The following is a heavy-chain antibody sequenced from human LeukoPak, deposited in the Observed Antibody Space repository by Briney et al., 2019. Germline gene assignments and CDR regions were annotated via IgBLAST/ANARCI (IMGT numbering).Heavy chain of an antibody. D-gene: IGHD3-3*01. CDR3: ARVPTQTITIFGVVRGAFDI. CDR1: GGSISSGGYY. J-gene: IGHJ3*02. V-gene: IGHV4-31*03. CDR2: IYYGGST. Sequence: TLSLTCTVSGGSISSGGYYWSWIRQHPGRGLEWFGYIYYGGSTYYNPSLKSRVTISVDTSKNQFSLKLSSVTAADTAVYYCARVPTQTITIFGVVRGAFDIWGQGTMVTVSS.